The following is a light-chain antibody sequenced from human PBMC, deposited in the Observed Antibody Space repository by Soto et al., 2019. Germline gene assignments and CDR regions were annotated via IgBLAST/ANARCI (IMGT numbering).Light chain of an antibody. CDR1: QSVSSSY. J-gene: IGKJ5*01. Sequence: EIVLTQAPGTLSLSPGERATLYCRASQSVSSSYLAWYQQKPGQAPRLLIYGASSRATGIPDRFSGSGSGTDFTLTISRLEPEDFAVYYCQQYGSSPTFGHGTRLEIK. CDR2: GAS. CDR3: QQYGSSPT. V-gene: IGKV3-20*01.